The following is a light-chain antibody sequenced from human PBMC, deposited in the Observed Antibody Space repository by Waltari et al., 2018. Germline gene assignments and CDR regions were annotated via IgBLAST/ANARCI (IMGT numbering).Light chain of an antibody. CDR1: KLGDKY. CDR3: QAWDSSTAV. CDR2: QDS. V-gene: IGLV3-1*01. J-gene: IGLJ2*01. Sequence: SYELTQSPSVSVSPGQTASITCSGDKLGDKYACWYQQKPGQSPGLVIYQDSKRPPGIPGRFAGSNSGNTATLTISGTQAMDEADYYCQAWDSSTAVFGGGTKLTVL.